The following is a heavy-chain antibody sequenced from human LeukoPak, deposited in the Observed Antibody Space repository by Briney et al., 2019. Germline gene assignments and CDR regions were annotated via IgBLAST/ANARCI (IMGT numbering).Heavy chain of an antibody. Sequence: SVKVSCKASGGTFNNYAFSWVRQAPGQGLEWMGGIIPILDTAHYAQKFQGRVTITADESTSTAYMELSSLRSEDTAVYYCARDATLLWFGETLGGNFDYWGQGTLVTVSS. CDR1: GGTFNNYA. CDR3: ARDATLLWFGETLGGNFDY. V-gene: IGHV1-69*01. J-gene: IGHJ4*02. D-gene: IGHD3-10*01. CDR2: IIPILDTA.